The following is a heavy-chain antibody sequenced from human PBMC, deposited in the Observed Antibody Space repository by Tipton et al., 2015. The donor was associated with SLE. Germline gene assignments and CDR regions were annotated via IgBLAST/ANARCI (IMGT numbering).Heavy chain of an antibody. J-gene: IGHJ4*02. CDR3: ARVHNYDSSHYYYDY. D-gene: IGHD3-16*01. CDR1: GFTFSDYY. Sequence: GSLRLSCAASGFTFSDYYMSWIRQAPGKGLEWVSYISSSGSTIYYADSVKGRFTISRDNSKSMLYLQMGGLRADDMAVYFCARVHNYDSSHYYYDYWGQGTPVTVSS. V-gene: IGHV3-11*04. CDR2: ISSSGSTI.